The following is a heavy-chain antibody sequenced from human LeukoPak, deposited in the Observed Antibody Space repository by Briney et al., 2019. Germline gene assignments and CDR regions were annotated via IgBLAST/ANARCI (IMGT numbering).Heavy chain of an antibody. CDR1: GGSFSGYY. V-gene: IGHV4-34*01. J-gene: IGHJ3*02. D-gene: IGHD1-26*01. CDR2: INHSGST. CDR3: DIVGRAFDI. Sequence: SETLSLTCAVYGGSFSGYYWSWIRQPPGKGLEWIGEINHSGSTNYNPSLKSRVTISVDTSKNQFSLKLSSVTAADTAVYYCDIVGRAFDIWGQGTMVTVSS.